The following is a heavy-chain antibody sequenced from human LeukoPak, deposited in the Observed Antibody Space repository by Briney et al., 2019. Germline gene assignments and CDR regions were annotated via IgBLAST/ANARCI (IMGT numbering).Heavy chain of an antibody. D-gene: IGHD3-10*01. J-gene: IGHJ6*02. CDR1: GFTFDDFA. V-gene: IGHV3-9*01. CDR3: AKDFSASLPSGSSQYHFYYYGMDV. CDR2: ITSSSGSI. Sequence: GGSLRLSCAASGFTFDDFAMHWVRQAPGKGLEWVSGITSSSGSIAYADSVKGRFTISRDNAKNSLYLQLNSLRAEDAALYYCAKDFSASLPSGSSQYHFYYYGMDVWGQGTTVTVSS.